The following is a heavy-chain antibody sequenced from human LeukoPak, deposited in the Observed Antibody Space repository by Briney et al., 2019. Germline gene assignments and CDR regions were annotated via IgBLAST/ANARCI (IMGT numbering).Heavy chain of an antibody. Sequence: GGSLRLSCVASGFTFSSNVMIWVRQAPGKGLEWVSSIPASGGSTYYADSVKGRFTISRDNSKNSLYLQMNSLRAEDTAVYYCAKDRGVVGAKAFDIWGQGTMVTVSS. CDR1: GFTFSSNV. J-gene: IGHJ3*02. CDR3: AKDRGVVGAKAFDI. D-gene: IGHD1-26*01. V-gene: IGHV3-23*01. CDR2: IPASGGST.